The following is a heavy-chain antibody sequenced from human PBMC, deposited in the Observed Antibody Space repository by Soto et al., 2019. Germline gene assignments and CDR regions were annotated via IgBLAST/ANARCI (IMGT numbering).Heavy chain of an antibody. CDR1: GYTFTSYG. V-gene: IGHV1-18*01. CDR3: AMRRSSVAAFDY. J-gene: IGHJ4*02. CDR2: ISAYNGNT. D-gene: IGHD6-19*01. Sequence: ASVKVSCKASGYTFTSYGISWVRQAPGQGLEWMGWISAYNGNTNYAQKLQGRVTMTADKSTSTAYMELSSLRSEDTAVYYCAMRRSSVAAFDYWGQGTLVTVSS.